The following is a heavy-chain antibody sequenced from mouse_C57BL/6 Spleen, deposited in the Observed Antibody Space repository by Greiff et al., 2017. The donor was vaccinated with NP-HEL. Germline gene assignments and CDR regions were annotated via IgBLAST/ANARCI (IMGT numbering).Heavy chain of an antibody. J-gene: IGHJ3*01. CDR2: INPKNGGT. CDR3: ASSYYYGSSPPFAY. V-gene: IGHV1-26*01. Sequence: VQLQQSGPELVKPGASVKISCKASGYTFTDYYMNWVKQSHGKSLEWIGDINPKNGGTSYNQKFKGKATLTVAKSSSTASMELRSLTSEDSAVYYCASSYYYGSSPPFAYWGQGTLVTVSA. CDR1: GYTFTDYY. D-gene: IGHD1-1*01.